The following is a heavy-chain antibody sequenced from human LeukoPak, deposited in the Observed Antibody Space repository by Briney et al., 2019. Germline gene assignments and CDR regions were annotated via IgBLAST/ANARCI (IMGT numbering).Heavy chain of an antibody. Sequence: GASVKVSCKASGYTLTSYGISWVRRAPGQGLEWMGWISAYNGNTNYAQKLQGRVTMTTDASTSTAYMELRSLGSDDTAVYYCARDGGYGRRYYHHYGMEVWGQGTTVTVSS. CDR3: ARDGGYGRRYYHHYGMEV. V-gene: IGHV1-18*01. J-gene: IGHJ6*02. D-gene: IGHD5-18*01. CDR1: GYTLTSYG. CDR2: ISAYNGNT.